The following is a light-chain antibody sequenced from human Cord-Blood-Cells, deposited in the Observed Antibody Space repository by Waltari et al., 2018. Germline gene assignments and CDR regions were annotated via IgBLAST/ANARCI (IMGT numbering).Light chain of an antibody. CDR2: AAS. Sequence: DIQMTQSPSSLSASVVDRVTITCRASQSISSYLNWYQQKPGKAPKLLIYAASSLQSGVPSRFSGSGSGTDFTLTISSLQPEDFATYYCQQSYSTPFGGGTKVEIK. J-gene: IGKJ4*01. CDR3: QQSYSTP. V-gene: IGKV1-39*01. CDR1: QSISSY.